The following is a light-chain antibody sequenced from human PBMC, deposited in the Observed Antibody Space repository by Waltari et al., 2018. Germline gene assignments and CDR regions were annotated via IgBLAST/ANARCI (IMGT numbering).Light chain of an antibody. J-gene: IGKJ5*01. Sequence: DRVTITCRASRGIDSYLNWYQQRPGRAPKLLIYDASTLQREVPTRFSGGGIGTDFTLTINNLQPEDFATYFCQQSYRPPFTFGQGTRLEI. V-gene: IGKV1-39*01. CDR1: RGIDSY. CDR2: DAS. CDR3: QQSYRPPFT.